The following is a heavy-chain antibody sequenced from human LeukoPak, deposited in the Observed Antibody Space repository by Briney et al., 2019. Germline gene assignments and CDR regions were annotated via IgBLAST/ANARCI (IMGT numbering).Heavy chain of an antibody. CDR3: ARSRPEMATSPFDY. Sequence: SKTLSLTCAVYGGSFSGYYWSWIRQPPGKGLEWIGEINHSGSTNYNPSLKSRVTISVDTSKNQFSLKLSSVTAADTAVYYCARSRPEMATSPFDYWGQGTLVTVSS. CDR1: GGSFSGYY. V-gene: IGHV4-34*01. J-gene: IGHJ4*02. D-gene: IGHD5-24*01. CDR2: INHSGST.